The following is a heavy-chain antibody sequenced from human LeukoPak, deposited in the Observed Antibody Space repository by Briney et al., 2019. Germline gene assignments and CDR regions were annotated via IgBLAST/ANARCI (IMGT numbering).Heavy chain of an antibody. D-gene: IGHD2-15*01. Sequence: PGGSLRLSCAASGFTFSGSAMHWVRHASGEGLEWVGRIRSKDNNYATGYAAAGKDRFNIPRDESKNTAYLQINSLKNEDTAVDYCSMYCRVMTSFHYYMDGWGKGTTVTVSS. J-gene: IGHJ6*03. CDR1: GFTFSGSA. V-gene: IGHV3-73*01. CDR3: SMYCRVMTSFHYYMDG. CDR2: IRSKDNNYAT.